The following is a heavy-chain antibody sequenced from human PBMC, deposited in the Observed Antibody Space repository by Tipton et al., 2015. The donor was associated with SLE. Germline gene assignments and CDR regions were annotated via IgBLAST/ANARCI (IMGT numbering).Heavy chain of an antibody. Sequence: QLVQSGAEVKKPGESLKISCKGSGYTFRNYWIGWVRQMPGKGLAWMGIVYPGDSETRYSPSFQGQVTISADKSISTAYLQWSSLKASDTAVYYCARYEQPYYFDYWGQGTLVTVSS. V-gene: IGHV5-51*03. J-gene: IGHJ4*02. CDR3: ARYEQPYYFDY. CDR1: GYTFRNYW. D-gene: IGHD3-10*01. CDR2: VYPGDSET.